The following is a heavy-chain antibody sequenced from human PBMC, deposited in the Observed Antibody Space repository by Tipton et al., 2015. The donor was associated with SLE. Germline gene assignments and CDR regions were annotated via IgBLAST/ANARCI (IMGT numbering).Heavy chain of an antibody. CDR2: ISGSGDTT. CDR3: AKDRYCGGGTCFASYFDL. V-gene: IGHV3-23*01. CDR1: GFTFRTYA. Sequence: SLRLSCAASGFTFRTYAMAWVRQAPGKGLEWVSGISGSGDTTYHADSVKGRFTISRDNSKNALSLQLNTLRADDTAIYYCAKDRYCGGGTCFASYFDLWGQGTPVTVSS. D-gene: IGHD2-21*01. J-gene: IGHJ4*02.